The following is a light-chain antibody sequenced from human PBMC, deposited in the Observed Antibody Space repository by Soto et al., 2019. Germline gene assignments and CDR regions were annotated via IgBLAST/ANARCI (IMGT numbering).Light chain of an antibody. Sequence: DIQMTQSPSTLSASVGDRITITCRASQIIDTWLAWYQQKPGKAPKLLIYAASSLQSGVPSRFSGSGSGTDFTLTISSLQPEDFATYYCQQSYSTPPWTFGQGTKVDIK. CDR3: QQSYSTPPWT. CDR2: AAS. V-gene: IGKV1-39*01. CDR1: QIIDTW. J-gene: IGKJ1*01.